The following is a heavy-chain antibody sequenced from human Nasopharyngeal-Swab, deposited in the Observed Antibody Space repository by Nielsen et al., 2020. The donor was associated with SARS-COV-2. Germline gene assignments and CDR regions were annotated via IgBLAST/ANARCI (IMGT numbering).Heavy chain of an antibody. V-gene: IGHV3-21*01. D-gene: IGHD5-18*01. Sequence: WIRQPPGEGLEWVSSMSSSSSYIYYADSVKGRFTISRDNAKNSLYLQMNSLRAEDTAVYYCARADSYGYRGPFDYWGQGTLVTVSS. CDR2: MSSSSSYI. J-gene: IGHJ4*02. CDR3: ARADSYGYRGPFDY.